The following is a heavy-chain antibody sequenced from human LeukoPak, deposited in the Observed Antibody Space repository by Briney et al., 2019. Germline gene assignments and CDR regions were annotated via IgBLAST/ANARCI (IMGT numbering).Heavy chain of an antibody. V-gene: IGHV4-31*03. J-gene: IGHJ4*02. CDR1: GGSISSGGYY. CDR2: IYYSGST. D-gene: IGHD2-15*01. CDR3: ARTVVVAATPYHFDY. Sequence: SQTLSLTCTVSGGSISSGGYYWSWIRQHPGKGLEWIGYIYYSGSTYYNPSLKSRVTISVDTSKNQFSLKLSSVTAADTAGYYCARTVVVAATPYHFDYWGQGTLVTVSS.